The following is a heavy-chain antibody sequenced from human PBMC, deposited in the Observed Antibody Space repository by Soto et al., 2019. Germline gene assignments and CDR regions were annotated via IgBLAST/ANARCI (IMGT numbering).Heavy chain of an antibody. CDR1: GFTFSSYW. CDR3: STVTTSSVFDY. D-gene: IGHD4-17*01. V-gene: IGHV3-7*05. J-gene: IGHJ4*02. CDR2: INPEGCET. Sequence: EVQLVESGGGLVQPGGSLRLSCAVSGFTFSSYWMTWVRQAPGKGLEWVANINPEGCETHYVDSVKGRFTISRDNAKNSLHLQMNSLRAEDTAVYYCSTVTTSSVFDYWGQGTLVTVSS.